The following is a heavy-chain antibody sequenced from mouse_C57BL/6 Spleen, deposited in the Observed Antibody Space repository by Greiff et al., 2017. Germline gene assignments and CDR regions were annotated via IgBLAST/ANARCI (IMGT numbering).Heavy chain of an antibody. CDR2: IRNKANGYTT. CDR1: GFTFTDYY. CDR3: ARYMDGHYYDMDY. V-gene: IGHV7-3*01. J-gene: IGHJ4*01. Sequence: EVKLVESGGGLVQPGGSLSLSCAASGFTFTDYYMSWVRQPPGKALEWLGFIRNKANGYTTEYSASVKGRFTISRDNSQSILYLQMNALRAEDSATYYCARYMDGHYYDMDYWGQGTSVTVSS. D-gene: IGHD1-1*01.